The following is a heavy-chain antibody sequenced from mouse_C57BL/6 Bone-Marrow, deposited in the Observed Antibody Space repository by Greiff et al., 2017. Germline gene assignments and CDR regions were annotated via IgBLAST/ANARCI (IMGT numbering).Heavy chain of an antibody. CDR2: IHPSASDT. CDR1: GYTFTSYW. CDR3: AIGDYYGSSYFDY. V-gene: IGHV1-74*01. Sequence: VQLQQPGAELVKPGASVKVSCKASGYTFTSYWMHWVKQRPGQGLEWIGRIHPSASDTNYNQKFKGKATLTVDKSSSAAYMQLSSLTSEDSAVYYCAIGDYYGSSYFDYWGQGTTLTVSS. J-gene: IGHJ2*01. D-gene: IGHD1-1*01.